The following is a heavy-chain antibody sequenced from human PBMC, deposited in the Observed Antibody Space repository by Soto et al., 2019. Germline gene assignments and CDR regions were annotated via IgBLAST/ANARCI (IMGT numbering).Heavy chain of an antibody. D-gene: IGHD1-26*01. V-gene: IGHV1-69*13. CDR1: GGTFRNYA. CDR3: ARPRHSGTARSQFYYYGMDV. Sequence: SVKVSCKASGGTFRNYAISWVRQAPGQGLEWMGGIIPIIGESNYAQKFQGRVTITADESTSTAYMELSSLRSEDTAVYYCARPRHSGTARSQFYYYGMDVWGQGTTVTVSS. CDR2: IIPIIGES. J-gene: IGHJ6*02.